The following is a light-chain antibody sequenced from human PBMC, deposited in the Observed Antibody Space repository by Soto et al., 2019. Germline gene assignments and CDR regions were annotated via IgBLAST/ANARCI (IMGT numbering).Light chain of an antibody. Sequence: EIVMTQSPATLSVSPGERATLSCRASHRVSSYLAWYQQKPGQAPRLLIFATSTRATGIPARFSGSGSGTEFTLTISSLQSEDSAVYYCQRYNNWPLTFGGGTKVDIK. J-gene: IGKJ4*01. V-gene: IGKV3-15*01. CDR3: QRYNNWPLT. CDR2: ATS. CDR1: HRVSSY.